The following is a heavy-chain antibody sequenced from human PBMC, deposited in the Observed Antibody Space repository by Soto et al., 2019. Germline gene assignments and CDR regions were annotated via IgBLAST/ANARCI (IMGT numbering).Heavy chain of an antibody. CDR3: ARTFDYYGMDV. Sequence: PSETLSLTCAGSGYSMTSGYYWGWVRQPPGKGLEWLGSIYHGGSVYYNPSLKSRVTLSIDASKNHFSLHLTSVTAADTAVYYCARTFDYYGMDVWGQGTAV. J-gene: IGHJ6*02. CDR2: IYHGGSV. D-gene: IGHD3-3*01. CDR1: GYSMTSGYY. V-gene: IGHV4-38-2*01.